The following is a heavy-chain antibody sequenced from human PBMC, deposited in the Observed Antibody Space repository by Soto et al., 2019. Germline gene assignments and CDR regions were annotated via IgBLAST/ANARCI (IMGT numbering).Heavy chain of an antibody. D-gene: IGHD1-1*01. J-gene: IGHJ6*03. CDR1: SGSISSSNW. CDR2: IYHSGST. V-gene: IGHV4-4*02. Sequence: QVQLQESGPGLVKPSGTLSLTCAVSSGSISSSNWWSWVRQPPGKGLEWIGEIYHSGSTNYNPSLKSRDTISVDKSKNQFSLKLSSVTAADTAVYYCARAPGRTYYYYYYMDVWGKGTTVTVSS. CDR3: ARAPGRTYYYYYYMDV.